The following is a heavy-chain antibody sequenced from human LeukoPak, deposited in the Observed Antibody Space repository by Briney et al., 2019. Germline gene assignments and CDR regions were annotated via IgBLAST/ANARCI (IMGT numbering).Heavy chain of an antibody. V-gene: IGHV3-21*01. CDR2: ISAKSAYI. CDR1: GFTFSSNS. CDR3: ASDYGDAAYSYGLAYFDY. J-gene: IGHJ4*02. D-gene: IGHD5-18*01. Sequence: GGSLRLSCAVSGFTFSSNSTNWVRHAQGKGREWVSSISAKSAYIYYADSVKGRFTISRDNTKSSLYLQMNSLRAEDTAVYYCASDYGDAAYSYGLAYFDYWGQGTLVTVSS.